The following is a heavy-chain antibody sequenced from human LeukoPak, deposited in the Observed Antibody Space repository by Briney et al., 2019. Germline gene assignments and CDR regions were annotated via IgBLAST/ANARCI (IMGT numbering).Heavy chain of an antibody. Sequence: SETLSLTCTVSGGSISSYYWSWIRQSPGKGLEWIGYIYYSGSTNYNPSLKSRVTISVDTSKNQFSLKLSSVTAADTAVYYCATYGDPRSFDYWGQGTLVTVSS. J-gene: IGHJ4*02. V-gene: IGHV4-59*08. CDR3: ATYGDPRSFDY. D-gene: IGHD4-17*01. CDR1: GGSISSYY. CDR2: IYYSGST.